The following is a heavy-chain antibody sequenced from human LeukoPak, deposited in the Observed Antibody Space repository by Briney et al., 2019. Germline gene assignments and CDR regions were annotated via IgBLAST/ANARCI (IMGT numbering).Heavy chain of an antibody. Sequence: ASVKVSCXASGYTFTSYYMHWVRPARGQGLEWMGIINPSGGSTSYAQKFQGRVTMTRDTSTSTVYMELSSLRSEDTAVYYCARDPFCSGGSCYGLHDAFDIWGQGTMVTVSS. J-gene: IGHJ3*02. CDR2: INPSGGST. D-gene: IGHD2-15*01. V-gene: IGHV1-46*01. CDR1: GYTFTSYY. CDR3: ARDPFCSGGSCYGLHDAFDI.